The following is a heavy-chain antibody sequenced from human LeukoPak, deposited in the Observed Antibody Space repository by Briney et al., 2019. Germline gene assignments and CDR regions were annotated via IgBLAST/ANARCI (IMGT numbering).Heavy chain of an antibody. CDR1: GLTFINYA. CDR3: AKDGGLWVSAHWGDS. CDR2: INSGSAGST. V-gene: IGHV3-23*01. D-gene: IGHD7-27*01. J-gene: IGHJ4*02. Sequence: GGSLGLSCAASGLTFINYAMTWVRQAPGKGLEWVSSINSGSAGSTYYADSVKGRFTVSRDDSKNTLYLQMNSLRAEDTAVYYCAKDGGLWVSAHWGDSWGRGTLVTVSS.